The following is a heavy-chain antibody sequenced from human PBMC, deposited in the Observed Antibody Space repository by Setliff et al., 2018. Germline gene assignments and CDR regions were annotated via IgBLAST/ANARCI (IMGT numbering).Heavy chain of an antibody. D-gene: IGHD2-2*02. Sequence: GGSLRLSCTASGFTFGDYAMSWVRQAPGKGLEWVGFIRSRAYGETIEYAASVKGRFTISRDDSKSIVYIQMNSLKSEDTAVYYCTRVVVVPAAIMGYYYYYGMDVWGQGTTVTVSS. CDR1: GFTFGDYA. CDR2: IRSRAYGETI. J-gene: IGHJ6*02. V-gene: IGHV3-49*04. CDR3: TRVVVVPAAIMGYYYYYGMDV.